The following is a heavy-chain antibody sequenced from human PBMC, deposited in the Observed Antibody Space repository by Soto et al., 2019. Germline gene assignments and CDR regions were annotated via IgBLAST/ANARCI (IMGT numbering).Heavy chain of an antibody. CDR2: INAGNGNT. V-gene: IGHV1-3*01. CDR1: GYTFTSYT. J-gene: IGHJ6*02. Sequence: ASVKVSCKASGYTFTSYTMHWVRQAPGQRLEWMGWINAGNGNTRYSQKFQGRVTITRDTSASTAYMELSSLRSEDTAVYYCARISYYYHGMDVWGQGTTVTVSS. CDR3: ARISYYYHGMDV.